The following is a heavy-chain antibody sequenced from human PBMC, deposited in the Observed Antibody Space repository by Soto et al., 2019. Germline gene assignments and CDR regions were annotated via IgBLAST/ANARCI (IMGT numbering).Heavy chain of an antibody. J-gene: IGHJ5*02. CDR3: ARSIDP. CDR1: GGSISSSY. Sequence: PSETLSLTCTVSGGSISSSYWSWIRQPPGKGLEWIGYIYYSGSTNYNPSLKSRVTISVDTSKNQFSLKLSSVTAADTAVYYCARSIDPWGQGALVTVSS. V-gene: IGHV4-59*12. CDR2: IYYSGST.